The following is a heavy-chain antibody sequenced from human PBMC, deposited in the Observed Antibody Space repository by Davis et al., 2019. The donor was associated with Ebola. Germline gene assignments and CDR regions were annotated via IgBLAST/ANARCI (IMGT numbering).Heavy chain of an antibody. D-gene: IGHD3-3*01. V-gene: IGHV3-73*01. CDR2: IRSKANSYAT. Sequence: GESLKISCAASGFTFSGSAMYWVRQASGKGLEWVGRIRSKANSYATAYAASVKGRFTISRDDSKNTAYLQMNSLKTEDTAVYYCTAGTFYDFWSGYPPGYGMDVWGQGATVTVSS. CDR3: TAGTFYDFWSGYPPGYGMDV. J-gene: IGHJ6*02. CDR1: GFTFSGSA.